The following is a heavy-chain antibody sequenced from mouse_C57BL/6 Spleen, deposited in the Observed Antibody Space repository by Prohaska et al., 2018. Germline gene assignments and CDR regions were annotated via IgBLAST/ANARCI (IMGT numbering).Heavy chain of an antibody. V-gene: IGHV5-16*01. Sequence: EVKLVESEGGLVQPGSSMKLSCTASGFTFSDYYMAWVRQVPEKCLEWVANINYDGSSTYYLDSLKSRFIISRDNAKNILYLQMSSLKSEDTATYYCARDSFAGSFAYWGQGTLVTVSA. CDR3: ARDSFAGSFAY. J-gene: IGHJ3*01. CDR1: GFTFSDYY. CDR2: INYDGSST.